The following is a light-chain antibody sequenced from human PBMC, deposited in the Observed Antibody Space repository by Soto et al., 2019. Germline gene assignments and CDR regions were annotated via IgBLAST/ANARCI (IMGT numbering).Light chain of an antibody. CDR3: QQYGSSPWT. CDR2: GAS. V-gene: IGKV3-20*01. CDR1: QSVSSSF. Sequence: EIVLTQSPGTLSLSPGERATLSCRASQSVSSSFLAWYQQKPGQAPRLLIYGASSRATGIPDRFSGSGSGTDFTLTSSRLEPEDFEVYYCQQYGSSPWTFGQGTKVEIK. J-gene: IGKJ1*01.